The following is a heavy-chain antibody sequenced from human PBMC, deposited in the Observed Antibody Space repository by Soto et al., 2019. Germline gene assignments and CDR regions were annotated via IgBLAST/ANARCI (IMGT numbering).Heavy chain of an antibody. V-gene: IGHV1-69*01. D-gene: IGHD3-22*01. CDR1: GGTPSNSA. CDR2: IIPVFGLV. Sequence: QVHLLLQSGAEVKKPGCSVKVSCKASGGTPSNSAISWVRQAPGQGLEWMGGIIPVFGLVKYAQNFQGRVTITADESTNTAYMELSSLRPEDTAVYYCAGGRIVVVGSRAYYGMDVWGQGTTVTVSS. CDR3: AGGRIVVVGSRAYYGMDV. J-gene: IGHJ6*02.